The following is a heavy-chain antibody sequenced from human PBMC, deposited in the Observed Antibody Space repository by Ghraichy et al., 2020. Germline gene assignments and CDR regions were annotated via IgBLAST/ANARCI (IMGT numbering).Heavy chain of an antibody. CDR1: GGSINNYY. D-gene: IGHD3/OR15-3a*01. Sequence: SETLSLTCIVSGGSINNYYWSWIRQPPGKGLEWIGYTYYSGSTKYNPSLESRVSISVDTSKKQFSLKLRSVTAADTAVYYCARGTDWDPFDYWGQGTLVTVSS. CDR2: TYYSGST. V-gene: IGHV4-59*01. CDR3: ARGTDWDPFDY. J-gene: IGHJ4*02.